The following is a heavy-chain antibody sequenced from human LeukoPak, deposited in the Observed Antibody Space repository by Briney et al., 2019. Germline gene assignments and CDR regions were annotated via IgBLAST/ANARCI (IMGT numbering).Heavy chain of an antibody. D-gene: IGHD6-13*01. CDR2: ISYDGSNK. CDR1: GFTFSSYA. V-gene: IGHV3-30-3*02. J-gene: IGHJ4*02. Sequence: PGGSLRLSCAASGFTFSSYAMHWVRQAPGKGLEWVAVISYDGSNKYYADSVKGRFTISRDNSKNTLYLQMNSLRAEDTAVYYCAKRSFSSWYDDYYFDYWGQGTLVTVSS. CDR3: AKRSFSSWYDDYYFDY.